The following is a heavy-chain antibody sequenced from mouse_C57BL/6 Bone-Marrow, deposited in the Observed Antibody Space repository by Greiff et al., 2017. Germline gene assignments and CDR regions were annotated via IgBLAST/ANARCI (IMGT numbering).Heavy chain of an antibody. J-gene: IGHJ1*03. V-gene: IGHV1-81*01. Sequence: VQLQQSGAELVRPGASVKLSCKASGYTFTSYGISWVKQRTGQGLEWIGEIYPRSGDTYYNEKFKGKATLTADKSSSTAYMELSSLTSEDSAVYFCARTGGDWCFYVEDRGKATTVT. CDR3: ARTGGDWCFYVED. D-gene: IGHD2-3*01. CDR2: IYPRSGDT. CDR1: GYTFTSYG.